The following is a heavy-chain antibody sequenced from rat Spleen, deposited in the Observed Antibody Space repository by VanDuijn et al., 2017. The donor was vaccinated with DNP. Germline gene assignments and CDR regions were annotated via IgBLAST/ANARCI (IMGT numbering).Heavy chain of an antibody. CDR1: GFTFSYYW. D-gene: IGHD1-6*01. V-gene: IGHV5-31*01. Sequence: EVQLVESGGDLVQPGRSLKLSCAASGFTFSYYWMAWIRQVPGKGLEWVASITPSGGNTYFPDSVKGRFTISRNNAENTLYLQMNSLRSEDTATYYCARGIITALPYWSFDFWGPGTMVTVSS. CDR3: ARGIITALPYWSFDF. J-gene: IGHJ1*01. CDR2: ITPSGGNT.